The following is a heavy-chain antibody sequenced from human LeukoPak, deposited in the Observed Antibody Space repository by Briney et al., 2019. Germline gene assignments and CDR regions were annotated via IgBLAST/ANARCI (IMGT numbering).Heavy chain of an antibody. CDR1: AGSISTYY. J-gene: IGHJ4*02. D-gene: IGHD1-26*01. Sequence: SETLSLTCTVSAGSISTYYWSWIRQPPGKGLEWVGYVFYTGNTDYNPSLKSRVTISVDTSKKQFSLNLRSVSAADTAVYYCARGAETYYDRHFDYWGQGILVTVSS. CDR2: VFYTGNT. V-gene: IGHV4-59*01. CDR3: ARGAETYYDRHFDY.